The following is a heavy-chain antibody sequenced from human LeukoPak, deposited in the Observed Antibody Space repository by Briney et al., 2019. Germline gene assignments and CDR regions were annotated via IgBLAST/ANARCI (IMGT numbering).Heavy chain of an antibody. Sequence: SETLSLTCTVSGGSISSYYWSWIRQPAGKGLEWIGYIYYSGSTNYNPSLKSRVTISVDTSKNQFSLKLRSVTAADTAVYFCARDVPSYGDYHYYYYGMDVWGQGTTVTVSS. D-gene: IGHD4-17*01. V-gene: IGHV4-59*01. CDR2: IYYSGST. CDR1: GGSISSYY. J-gene: IGHJ6*02. CDR3: ARDVPSYGDYHYYYYGMDV.